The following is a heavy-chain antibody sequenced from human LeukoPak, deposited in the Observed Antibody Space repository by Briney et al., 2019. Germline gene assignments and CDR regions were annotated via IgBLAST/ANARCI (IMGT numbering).Heavy chain of an antibody. J-gene: IGHJ4*02. CDR2: IRYDGSNK. CDR1: GFTFSSYG. Sequence: PGGSLRLSCAASGFTFSSYGMHWVRQAPGKGLEWVAFIRYDGSNKYYADSVKGRFTISRDNSKNTLYLQMNSLRAEDTAVYYCARDRRYGLPFDYWGQGTLVTVSS. CDR3: ARDRRYGLPFDY. D-gene: IGHD1-14*01. V-gene: IGHV3-30*02.